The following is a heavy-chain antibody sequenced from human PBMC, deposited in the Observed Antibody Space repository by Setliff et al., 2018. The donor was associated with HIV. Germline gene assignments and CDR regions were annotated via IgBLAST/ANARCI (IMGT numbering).Heavy chain of an antibody. CDR1: GGSISSGSYY. CDR3: ARYSSSSGGYFQH. Sequence: PSETLSLTCTVSGGSISSGSYYWSWIRQPAGKGLEWIGHIYTSGSTNYNPSLKSRVTISVDTSKNQFSLKLSSVTAADTAVYYCARYSSSSGGYFQHWGQGTLVTVSS. CDR2: IYTSGST. V-gene: IGHV4-61*09. J-gene: IGHJ1*01. D-gene: IGHD6-6*01.